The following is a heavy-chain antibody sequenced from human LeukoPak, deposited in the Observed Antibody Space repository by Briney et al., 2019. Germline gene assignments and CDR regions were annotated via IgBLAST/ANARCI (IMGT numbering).Heavy chain of an antibody. J-gene: IGHJ3*02. D-gene: IGHD1-7*01. Sequence: GGSLRLSCAASGFTFSSYGMHWVRQAPGKGLEWVAFIRYDGSNKYYADSVKGRFTISRDNSKNTLYLRMNSLRAEDTAVYYCAKGTGTTFSDAFDIWGQGTVVTVSS. V-gene: IGHV3-30*02. CDR2: IRYDGSNK. CDR3: AKGTGTTFSDAFDI. CDR1: GFTFSSYG.